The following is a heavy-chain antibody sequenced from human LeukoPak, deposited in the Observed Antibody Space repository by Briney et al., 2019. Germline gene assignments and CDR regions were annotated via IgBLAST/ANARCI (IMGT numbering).Heavy chain of an antibody. D-gene: IGHD3-3*01. CDR2: IKQEESEK. J-gene: IGHJ4*02. V-gene: IGHV3-7*01. Sequence: PGGSVRLSCAASGFSFNSYAMAWVRQAPGKGLEWVANIKQEESEKYYVDSVKGRFTISRDNAKNSLYLQMNSLRAEDTAVYYCARGYYDFWSGYYLTAFYFDYWGQGTLVTASS. CDR3: ARGYYDFWSGYYLTAFYFDY. CDR1: GFSFNSYA.